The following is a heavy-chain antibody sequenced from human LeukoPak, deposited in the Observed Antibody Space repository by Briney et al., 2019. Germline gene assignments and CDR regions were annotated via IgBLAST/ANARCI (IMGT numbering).Heavy chain of an antibody. D-gene: IGHD7-27*01. Sequence: GASVKVSCKASGYMFTGYYMHWVRQAPGQGLEWMGWINPNSGGTNYAQKFQGRVTMTRDTSIGTAYMELSRLRSDDTAVFYCAREKLGPGTFDIWGQGTMVTVSS. CDR3: AREKLGPGTFDI. J-gene: IGHJ3*02. CDR1: GYMFTGYY. CDR2: INPNSGGT. V-gene: IGHV1-2*02.